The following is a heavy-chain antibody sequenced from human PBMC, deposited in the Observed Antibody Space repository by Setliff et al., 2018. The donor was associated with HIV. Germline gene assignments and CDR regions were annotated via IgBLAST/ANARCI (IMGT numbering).Heavy chain of an antibody. CDR3: AHIGAVPVVMSS. D-gene: IGHD2-2*01. J-gene: IGHJ4*02. CDR1: GFTFGDYA. CDR2: IRSKTYGGTA. Sequence: PGGSLRLSCTASGFTFGDYAVTWVRQAPGKGLEWVGFIRSKTYGGTADYAASVKGRFTISREDSESIAYLQMSSLKTEDTAMYYCAHIGAVPVVMSSWGQGTLVTVSS. V-gene: IGHV3-49*04.